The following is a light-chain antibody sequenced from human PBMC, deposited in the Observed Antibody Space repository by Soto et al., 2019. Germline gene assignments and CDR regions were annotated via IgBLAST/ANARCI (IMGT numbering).Light chain of an antibody. Sequence: EIVLTQSPATLSLSPGERATLSCRASQSVNIYLAWYQHKPGQAPRLLIYDASNRATGIPARFSGSGSETDVTLTISSLEPEDFAVYYCQQRRSWPITFGQGTRLEIK. CDR3: QQRRSWPIT. V-gene: IGKV3-11*01. CDR1: QSVNIY. CDR2: DAS. J-gene: IGKJ5*01.